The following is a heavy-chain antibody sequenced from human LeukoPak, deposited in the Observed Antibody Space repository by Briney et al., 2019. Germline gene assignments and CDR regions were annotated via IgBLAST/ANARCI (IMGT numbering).Heavy chain of an antibody. D-gene: IGHD2/OR15-2a*01. V-gene: IGHV3-48*04. CDR1: GFTFSAYN. CDR2: ISRSDTSS. Sequence: PGGSLRLSCVASGFTFSAYNIDWVRQAPGAGLEWLSYISRSDTSSKYAESVKGRFTTSRDNAKNSVFLQMKSLRAEDTAVYYCARSFLTHSIYYLDYWGQGVLVTVSS. CDR3: ARSFLTHSIYYLDY. J-gene: IGHJ4*02.